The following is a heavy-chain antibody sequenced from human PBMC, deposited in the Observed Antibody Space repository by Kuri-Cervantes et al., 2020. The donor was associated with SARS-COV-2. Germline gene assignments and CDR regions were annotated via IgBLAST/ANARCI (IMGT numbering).Heavy chain of an antibody. CDR1: GFTVNSNF. CDR3: AREGNNMIVSSEFDY. J-gene: IGHJ4*02. CDR2: VCSGVTI. V-gene: IGHV3-66*01. D-gene: IGHD3-22*01. Sequence: GGSLRLSCAASGFTVNSNFMICVRQAPGKGLEWVSVVCSGVTIYYADSVKGRFTISRDNAKNSLYLQMNSLRAEDTAVYYCAREGNNMIVSSEFDYWGQGTLVTVSS.